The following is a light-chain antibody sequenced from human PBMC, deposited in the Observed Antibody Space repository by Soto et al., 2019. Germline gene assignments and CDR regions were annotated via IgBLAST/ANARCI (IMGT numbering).Light chain of an antibody. J-gene: IGLJ1*01. V-gene: IGLV2-23*02. CDR1: SSDVGSYNL. CDR2: EVS. Sequence: QPASVSGSPGQSITISCTGTSSDVGSYNLVSWYQQHPGKAPKLMIYEVSKRPSGVSNRFSGSKSGNTASLTISGLQAEDEADYYCCSYAGSSRGVFGTGTKVTVL. CDR3: CSYAGSSRGV.